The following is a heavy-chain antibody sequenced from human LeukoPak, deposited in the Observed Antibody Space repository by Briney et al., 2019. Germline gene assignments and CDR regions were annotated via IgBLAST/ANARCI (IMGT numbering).Heavy chain of an antibody. CDR3: ARFYSYSTSFSCLDY. CDR2: IYCSGST. D-gene: IGHD6-6*01. Sequence: PSETLSLTCTVSGGSISSSSSYWGWIRQPPGKGLEWIGSIYCSGSTYSNPSLKSRVAMSVDTSKNQFSLKPSSVTAADTAVYYCARFYSYSTSFSCLDYWGQGTLLTVSS. CDR1: GGSISSSSSY. V-gene: IGHV4-39*01. J-gene: IGHJ4*02.